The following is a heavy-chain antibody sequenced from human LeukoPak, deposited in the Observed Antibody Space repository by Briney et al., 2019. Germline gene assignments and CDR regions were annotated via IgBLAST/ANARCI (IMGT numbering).Heavy chain of an antibody. CDR3: ARHERSSGWHHYYFDY. J-gene: IGHJ4*02. CDR2: IYYSGST. CDR1: GGSISSGGYS. V-gene: IGHV4-30-2*03. Sequence: SQTLSLTCAVSGGSISSGGYSWSWIRQPPGKGLEWIGSIYYSGSTYYNPSLKSRVTISVDTSKNQFSLKLSSVTAADTAVYYCARHERSSGWHHYYFDYWGQGTLVTVSS. D-gene: IGHD6-19*01.